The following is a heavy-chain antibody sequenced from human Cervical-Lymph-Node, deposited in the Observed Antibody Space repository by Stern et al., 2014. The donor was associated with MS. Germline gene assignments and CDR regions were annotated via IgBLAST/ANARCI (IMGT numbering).Heavy chain of an antibody. CDR2: IANVGSP. D-gene: IGHD1-1*01. Sequence: EVQLLESGGGVIQPGGSLRLSCTASGFNVSRDYMTWVRQAPGKGLEWVSLIANVGSPFYTASVKGRFTISRDDSKNTVYLHMTSLRAEDTAMYYCARDTSSPERSDWWGQGTLVTVSS. CDR3: ARDTSSPERSDW. V-gene: IGHV3-53*01. CDR1: GFNVSRDY. J-gene: IGHJ4*02.